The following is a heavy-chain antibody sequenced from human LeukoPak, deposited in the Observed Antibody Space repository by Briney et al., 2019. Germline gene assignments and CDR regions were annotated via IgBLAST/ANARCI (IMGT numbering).Heavy chain of an antibody. V-gene: IGHV3-74*01. CDR1: GFTFSDYW. CDR2: MSSDGSST. D-gene: IGHD1-26*01. J-gene: IGHJ6*03. CDR3: ARDSGSYSGYYYYYMDV. Sequence: GGSLRLSCAASGFTFSDYWVNWVRQVPGKGLMWVSRMSSDGSSTNYADSVKGRFTISRDNAKNTLYLQMNSLRVEDTAVYYCARDSGSYSGYYYYYMDVWGKGTTVTVSS.